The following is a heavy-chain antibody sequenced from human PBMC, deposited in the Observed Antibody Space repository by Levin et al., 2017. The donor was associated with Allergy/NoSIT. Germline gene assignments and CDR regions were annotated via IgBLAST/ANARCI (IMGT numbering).Heavy chain of an antibody. CDR3: ARDKSYRDTGGSYDS. CDR2: INPNSGGT. V-gene: IGHV1-2*02. D-gene: IGHD2-8*02. J-gene: IGHJ5*01. CDR1: GYSFSDYY. Sequence: VASVKVSCKASGYSFSDYYIHWVRQAPGQGLEWMGRINPNSGGTNYAQTFQGRVTMTRDTSTCSAYMELSRLTSDDTAVYYCARDKSYRDTGGSYDSWGQGTLVTVSS.